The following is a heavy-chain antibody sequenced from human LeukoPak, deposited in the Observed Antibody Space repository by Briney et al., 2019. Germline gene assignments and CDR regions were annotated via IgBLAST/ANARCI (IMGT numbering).Heavy chain of an antibody. Sequence: SETLSLTCTVSGGSISSYYWSWIRQPPGEGLEWIGYIYYSGSTNYNPSLKSRVTISVDTSKNQFSLKLSSVTAADTAVYYCARAPSSGYYSWYFDYWGQGTLVTVSS. CDR1: GGSISSYY. D-gene: IGHD3-22*01. V-gene: IGHV4-59*01. J-gene: IGHJ4*02. CDR2: IYYSGST. CDR3: ARAPSSGYYSWYFDY.